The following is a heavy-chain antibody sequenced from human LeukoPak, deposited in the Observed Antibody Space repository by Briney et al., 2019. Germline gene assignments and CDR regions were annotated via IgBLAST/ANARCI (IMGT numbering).Heavy chain of an antibody. Sequence: SVKVSCKASGGTFSSYAISWVRHAPGQGLEWMGGIIPIFGTANYAQKFQGRVTITADESTSTAYMELSSLRSEDTAVYYCATVVPAATNWFDPWGQGTLVTVSS. J-gene: IGHJ5*02. CDR2: IIPIFGTA. CDR3: ATVVPAATNWFDP. D-gene: IGHD2-2*01. V-gene: IGHV1-69*01. CDR1: GGTFSSYA.